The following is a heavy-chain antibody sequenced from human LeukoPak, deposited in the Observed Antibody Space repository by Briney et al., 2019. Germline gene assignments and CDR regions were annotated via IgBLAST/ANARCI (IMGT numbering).Heavy chain of an antibody. Sequence: GGSLRLSCVASGFTFGKYWMSWVRQAPGKGLEWVANIKLDGSGKNYVDSVKGRFTISRDNTKNSLYLQMNSLRVEDTAVFYCARDQYDTWXRRGNFDSWGQGTLVIVSS. CDR2: IKLDGSGK. D-gene: IGHD3-3*01. J-gene: IGHJ4*02. V-gene: IGHV3-7*03. CDR1: GFTFGKYW. CDR3: ARDQYDTWXRRGNFDS.